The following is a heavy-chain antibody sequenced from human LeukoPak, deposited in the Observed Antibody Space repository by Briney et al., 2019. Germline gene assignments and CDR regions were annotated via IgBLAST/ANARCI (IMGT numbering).Heavy chain of an antibody. V-gene: IGHV3-30*18. CDR3: AKDGPNSWFGEAT. CDR2: ISYDGSIK. D-gene: IGHD3-10*01. CDR1: GFTFSSYG. Sequence: GGSLRLSRAASGFTFSSYGMHWVRQAPGKGLEWMALISYDGSIKYYADSVKGRFTISRDNSKNTLYLQMNSLRAEDTAVYYCAKDGPNSWFGEATWGQGTLVTVSS. J-gene: IGHJ5*02.